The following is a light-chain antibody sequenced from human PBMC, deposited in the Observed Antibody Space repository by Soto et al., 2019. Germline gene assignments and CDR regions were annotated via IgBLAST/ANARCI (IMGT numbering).Light chain of an antibody. CDR1: SSDVGGYNS. J-gene: IGLJ1*01. CDR3: SSYAGSSNYV. V-gene: IGLV2-8*01. Sequence: QSALTQPPSASGSPGQSVTISCTGTSSDVGGYNSVSWYQHHPGKAPKLMIYEVSKRPSGVPDRFSGSKSANTASLTVSGLQAEDEADYYCSSYAGSSNYVFGTGTKLIVL. CDR2: EVS.